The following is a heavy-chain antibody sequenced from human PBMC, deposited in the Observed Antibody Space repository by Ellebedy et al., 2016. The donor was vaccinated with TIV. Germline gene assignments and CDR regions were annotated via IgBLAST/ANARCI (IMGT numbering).Heavy chain of an antibody. V-gene: IGHV4-39*01. Sequence: SETLSLTXTVSGGSISSSCCYWGWMRQSPGKGLEWIGNIYYSGTTYFNPSLKSRVTISIDTSKNQFSLKLSSVTAADTAVYYCSRSLGYCSGGTCYSFDYWGRGTLVTVSS. CDR2: IYYSGTT. CDR3: SRSLGYCSGGTCYSFDY. J-gene: IGHJ4*02. CDR1: GGSISSSCCY. D-gene: IGHD2-15*01.